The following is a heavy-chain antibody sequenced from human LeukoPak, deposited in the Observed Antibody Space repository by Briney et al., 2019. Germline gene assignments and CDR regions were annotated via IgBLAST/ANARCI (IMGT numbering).Heavy chain of an antibody. V-gene: IGHV3-30*03. CDR3: ARPRGAAAGTFGFDP. D-gene: IGHD6-13*01. Sequence: PGGSLRLSCAASGFTFTSYVMHWVRQAPGKGLQGVALISYDGSNKYYADSVKGRFTISRDNSKNTLYLQMNSLRAEDTAVYYCARPRGAAAGTFGFDPWGQGTLVTVSS. CDR2: ISYDGSNK. CDR1: GFTFTSYV. J-gene: IGHJ5*02.